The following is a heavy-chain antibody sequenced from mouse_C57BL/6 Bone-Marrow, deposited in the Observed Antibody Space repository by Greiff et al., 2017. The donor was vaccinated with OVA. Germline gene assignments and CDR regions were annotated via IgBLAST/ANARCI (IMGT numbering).Heavy chain of an antibody. CDR2: FYPGSGSI. D-gene: IGHD1-1*01. CDR3: ARHLFYYGSWYFDV. V-gene: IGHV1-62-2*01. Sequence: VQLQQSGAELARPGASVKLSCKASGYTFTSYGISWVKQRSGQGLEWIGWFYPGSGSIKYNEKFKDKATLTADKSSSTVYMELSRLTSEDSAVYFCARHLFYYGSWYFDVWGTGTTVTVSS. J-gene: IGHJ1*03. CDR1: GYTFTSYG.